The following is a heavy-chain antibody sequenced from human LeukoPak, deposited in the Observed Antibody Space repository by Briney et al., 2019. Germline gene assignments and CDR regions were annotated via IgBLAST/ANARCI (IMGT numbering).Heavy chain of an antibody. Sequence: SETLSLTCAVSGGSISSGGYSWSWIRQPPGKGLEWIGYIYYSGSTYYNPSLKSRVTISVDTSKNQFSLKLSSVTAADTAVYYCARLPSQDYYYMDVWGKGTTVTISS. CDR1: GGSISSGGYS. V-gene: IGHV4-30-4*07. CDR2: IYYSGST. CDR3: ARLPSQDYYYMDV. J-gene: IGHJ6*03.